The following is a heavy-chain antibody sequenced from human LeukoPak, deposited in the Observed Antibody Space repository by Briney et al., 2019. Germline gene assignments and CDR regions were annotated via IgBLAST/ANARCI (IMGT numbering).Heavy chain of an antibody. Sequence: SETLSLTCTVSGGSINGYYWSWIRQSPGKGLESLGYIYYTGSTNYNPSLKSRVTMSVDTSRNQFFLRLGSVTAADTAVYYCTRANGYGLIDYWGQGTLVTVSS. V-gene: IGHV4-59*01. CDR3: TRANGYGLIDY. CDR1: GGSINGYY. CDR2: IYYTGST. J-gene: IGHJ4*02. D-gene: IGHD3-10*01.